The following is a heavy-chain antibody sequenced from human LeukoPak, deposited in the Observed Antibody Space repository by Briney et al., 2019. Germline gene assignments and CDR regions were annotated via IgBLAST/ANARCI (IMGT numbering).Heavy chain of an antibody. J-gene: IGHJ4*02. CDR3: ARGLTSMPPGGY. CDR1: GGSFSGYY. CDR2: INHSGST. D-gene: IGHD2/OR15-2a*01. Sequence: SETLSLTCAVYGGSFSGYYWSWIRQPPGKGLEWIGEINHSGSTNYNPSLKSRVTILVDASKNQFSLKLSSVTAADTAVYYCARGLTSMPPGGYWGQGTLVTVSS. V-gene: IGHV4-34*01.